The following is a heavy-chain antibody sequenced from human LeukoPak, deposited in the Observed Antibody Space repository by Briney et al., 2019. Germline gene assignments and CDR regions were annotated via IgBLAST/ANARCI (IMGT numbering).Heavy chain of an antibody. CDR3: ARDAIAAAGRSFDY. D-gene: IGHD6-13*01. CDR2: INHSGST. Sequence: SETLSLTCDVYGGSFSGYYWSWIRQPPGKGLEWIGEINHSGSTNYNPSLKSRVTILVDTSKNQFSLKLSSVTAADTAVYYCARDAIAAAGRSFDYWGQGTLVTVSS. V-gene: IGHV4-34*01. CDR1: GGSFSGYY. J-gene: IGHJ4*02.